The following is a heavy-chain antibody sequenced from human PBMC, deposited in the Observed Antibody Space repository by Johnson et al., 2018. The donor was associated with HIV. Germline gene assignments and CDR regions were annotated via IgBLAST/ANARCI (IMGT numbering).Heavy chain of an antibody. Sequence: VQLVESGGGVVQPGRSLRLSCAASGFTFSSYGMHWVRQAPGKGLEWVAFIQYDDNNEYYADSVKGRFTMSRDISKNTVHLQMNSLRVDDTALYYCAKEAPGRWDLPVWAAIDIWGQGTMVTVSS. CDR3: AKEAPGRWDLPVWAAIDI. J-gene: IGHJ3*02. V-gene: IGHV3-30*02. D-gene: IGHD3-16*01. CDR2: IQYDDNNE. CDR1: GFTFSSYG.